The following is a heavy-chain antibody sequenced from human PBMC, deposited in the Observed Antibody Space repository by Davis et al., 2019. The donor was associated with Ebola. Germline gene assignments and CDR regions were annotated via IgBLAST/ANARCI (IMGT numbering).Heavy chain of an antibody. CDR1: GVSISRHY. D-gene: IGHD3-16*01. V-gene: IGHV4-59*11. Sequence: PSETLSLTCTVSGVSISRHYWNWIRQPPGKGLEWIGSIYYTGSTSYNPSLKSRVTISVDTSKNQFSLKLNSVTAADTAVYYCARFGGGAYWGQGTLVTVSS. J-gene: IGHJ4*02. CDR3: ARFGGGAY. CDR2: IYYTGST.